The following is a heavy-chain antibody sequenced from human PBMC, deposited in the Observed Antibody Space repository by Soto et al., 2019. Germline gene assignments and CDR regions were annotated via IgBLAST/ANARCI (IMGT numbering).Heavy chain of an antibody. CDR1: GGSISSGGYY. V-gene: IGHV4-31*03. CDR3: ARLLTTLGAFDI. J-gene: IGHJ3*02. Sequence: PSETLSLTCTVSGGSISSGGYYWSWIRQHPGKGLEWIGYIYYSGSTYYNPSLKSRVTISVDTSKNQFSLKLSSVTAADTAVYYCARLLTTLGAFDIWGQGTMVTVSS. CDR2: IYYSGST. D-gene: IGHD4-17*01.